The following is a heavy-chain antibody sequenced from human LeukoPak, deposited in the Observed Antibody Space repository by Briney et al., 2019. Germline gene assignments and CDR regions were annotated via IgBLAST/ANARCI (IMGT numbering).Heavy chain of an antibody. D-gene: IGHD3-22*01. CDR1: GFTFSSYG. V-gene: IGHV3-33*06. CDR2: IWYDGSNK. Sequence: PGRSLRLXCAASGFTFSSYGMQWVRQAPGKELEWVAVIWYDGSNKYYADSVKGRFTISRDNSKNTLYLQMNSLRAEDTAVYYCAKEGYYDSSGYYYFDYWGQGTLVTVSS. J-gene: IGHJ4*02. CDR3: AKEGYYDSSGYYYFDY.